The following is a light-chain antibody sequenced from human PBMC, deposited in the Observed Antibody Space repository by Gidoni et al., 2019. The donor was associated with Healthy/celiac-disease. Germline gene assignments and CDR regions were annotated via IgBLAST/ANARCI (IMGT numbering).Light chain of an antibody. Sequence: SSELTQDPAVSVALGQTVRITCQGDSLRSYYASWYQQKPGQALVLVIYGKNNRPSGIPDRFSGSSSGNTASLTITGAQAEDEADYYCNSRDSSGNQVFGGGTKLTVL. CDR2: GKN. J-gene: IGLJ2*01. V-gene: IGLV3-19*01. CDR3: NSRDSSGNQV. CDR1: SLRSYY.